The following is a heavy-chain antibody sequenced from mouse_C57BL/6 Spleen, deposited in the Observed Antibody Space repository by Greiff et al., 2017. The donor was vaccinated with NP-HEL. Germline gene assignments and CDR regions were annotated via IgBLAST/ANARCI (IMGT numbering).Heavy chain of an antibody. CDR1: GYSITSGYY. CDR2: ISYDGSN. V-gene: IGHV3-6*01. Sequence: ESGPGLVKPSQSLSLTCSVTGYSITSGYYWNWIRQFPGNQLEWMGYISYDGSNNYNPSLKNRISITRDTAKNQFFLKLNSVTTEDTATYYCAGGNYDAMDYWGQGTSVTVSS. J-gene: IGHJ4*01. D-gene: IGHD2-1*01. CDR3: AGGNYDAMDY.